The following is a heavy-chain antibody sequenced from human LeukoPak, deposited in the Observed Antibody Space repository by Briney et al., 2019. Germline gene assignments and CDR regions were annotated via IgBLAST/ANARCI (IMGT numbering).Heavy chain of an antibody. CDR1: GYTFTSYG. Sequence: ASVKVSCKASGYTFTSYGISWVRQAPGQGLEWMGWISAYSGNTKYAQKLQGRVTMTTDTSTSTTYMELSSLRSEDTAVYYCASDCSSTSCYLHDAFDIWGQGTMVTVSS. D-gene: IGHD2-2*01. V-gene: IGHV1-18*01. CDR3: ASDCSSTSCYLHDAFDI. CDR2: ISAYSGNT. J-gene: IGHJ3*02.